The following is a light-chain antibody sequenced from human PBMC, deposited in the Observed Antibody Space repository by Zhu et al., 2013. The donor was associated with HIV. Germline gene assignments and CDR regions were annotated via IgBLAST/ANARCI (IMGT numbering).Light chain of an antibody. CDR2: AAS. CDR1: QSVSSS. CDR3: QQYDNLPLT. J-gene: IGKJ4*01. V-gene: IGKV3-15*01. Sequence: IVMTQSPATLSVSPGERVTVSCRASQSVSSSLAWYQQKPGQAPRLLIYAASTRATGIPSRFSGSGSGTDFTLTISSLEPEDFAVYYCQQYDNLPLTFGGGTKVEIK.